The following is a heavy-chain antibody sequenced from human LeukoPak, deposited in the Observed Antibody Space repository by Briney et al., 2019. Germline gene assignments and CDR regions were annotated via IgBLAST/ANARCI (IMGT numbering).Heavy chain of an antibody. CDR3: ARDIVVNAFDI. CDR1: GFTFSSYW. CDR2: INSDGSRT. D-gene: IGHD3-22*01. Sequence: GGSLRLSCAASGFTFSSYWIHWFRQAPGKGLVWVSRINSDGSRTTYADSVKGRFTISRDNAKNTLYLQMNSLRAEDTAVYYCARDIVVNAFDIWGQGTMVTVSS. V-gene: IGHV3-74*01. J-gene: IGHJ3*02.